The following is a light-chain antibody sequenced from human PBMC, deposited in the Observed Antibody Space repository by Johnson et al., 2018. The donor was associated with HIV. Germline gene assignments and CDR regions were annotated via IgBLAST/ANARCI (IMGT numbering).Light chain of an antibody. CDR2: DNH. J-gene: IGLJ1*01. CDR1: SSNIGKNY. CDR3: GTWDSSLSAYV. V-gene: IGLV1-51*01. Sequence: QSVLTQSPSVSAAPGQKVTISCYGSSSNIGKNYVSWYQQLPGTAPKLLIFDNHKRPSGIPDRFSGSKSGTSATLGITGLQTGDEADYYCGTWDSSLSAYVFGTGTKVTVL.